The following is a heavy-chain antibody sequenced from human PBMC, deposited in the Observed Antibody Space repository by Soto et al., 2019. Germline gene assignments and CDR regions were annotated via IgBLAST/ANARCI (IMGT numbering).Heavy chain of an antibody. Sequence: SETLSLSCTVSGGSISSSSYYWGWIRQPPGKGLEWIGSIYYSGSTYYNPSLKSRVTISVDTSKNQFSLKLSSVTAADTAVYYCARAGPYGDLDTYYYYGMDVWGQGTTVTVSS. J-gene: IGHJ6*02. CDR2: IYYSGST. CDR3: ARAGPYGDLDTYYYYGMDV. V-gene: IGHV4-39*07. D-gene: IGHD4-17*01. CDR1: GGSISSSSYY.